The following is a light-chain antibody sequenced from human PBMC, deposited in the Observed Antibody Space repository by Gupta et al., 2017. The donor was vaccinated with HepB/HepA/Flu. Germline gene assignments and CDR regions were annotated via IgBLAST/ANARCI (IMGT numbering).Light chain of an antibody. V-gene: IGKV3D-20*01. CDR2: DTY. J-gene: IGKJ5*01. Sequence: EIVLTQFPATLSLSPGERATLSCEASLIVSRNYLAWYQQRPGLAPRLLIYDTYTRAIGIPDRFIGSGCGTDFTLTISRREPEDFSVYYCQQYGSPPSINFGQGTQLEIK. CDR3: QQYGSPPSIN. CDR1: LIVSRNY.